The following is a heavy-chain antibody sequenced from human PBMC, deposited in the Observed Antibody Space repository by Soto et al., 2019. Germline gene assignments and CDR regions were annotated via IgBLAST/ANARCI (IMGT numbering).Heavy chain of an antibody. CDR2: ISTFHGSI. J-gene: IGHJ4*02. V-gene: IGHV1-18*01. D-gene: IGHD6-19*01. CDR3: ARFYSSGWPRGYFDY. CDR1: GYTFTSHG. Sequence: QVQLVQSGGEVKKPGASVKVYFKAAGYTFTSHGISWVRQAPGQGLEWMGWISTFHGSINYAQKFQGRVTMTTDTSTRTAYMELRSLRSDDTAVYYCARFYSSGWPRGYFDYWGQGTPVTVSA.